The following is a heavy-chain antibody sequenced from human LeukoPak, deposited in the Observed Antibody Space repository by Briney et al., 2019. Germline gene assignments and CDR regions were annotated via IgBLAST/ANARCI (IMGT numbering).Heavy chain of an antibody. CDR3: AKEGRSLQTY. Sequence: GGSLRLSCAASGFSFSNAWMSWVRLAPGKGLEWVANIKEDGTETYYVDSVKGRFTISRDNAKNSLYLQMNSLRVEDTAVYYCAKEGRSLQTYWGQGTLVTVSS. CDR2: IKEDGTET. D-gene: IGHD5-24*01. CDR1: GFSFSNAW. J-gene: IGHJ4*02. V-gene: IGHV3-7*03.